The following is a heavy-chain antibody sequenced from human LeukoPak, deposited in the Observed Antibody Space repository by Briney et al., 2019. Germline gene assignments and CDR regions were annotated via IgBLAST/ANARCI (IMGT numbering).Heavy chain of an antibody. CDR3: ARVPYCSGGSCLLRGYYFDF. CDR2: IIPIFGTA. V-gene: IGHV1-69*01. Sequence: SVTVSCKASGGTFSSYAISWVRQAPGQGLEWMGGIIPIFGTANYAQKFQGRVTITADESPSTAYMELSSLRSEDTAVYYCARVPYCSGGSCLLRGYYFDFWGQGTLVTVSS. CDR1: GGTFSSYA. D-gene: IGHD2-15*01. J-gene: IGHJ4*02.